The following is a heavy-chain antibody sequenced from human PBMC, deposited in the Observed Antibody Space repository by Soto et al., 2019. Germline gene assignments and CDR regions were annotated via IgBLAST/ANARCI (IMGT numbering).Heavy chain of an antibody. Sequence: VASVKVSCKSSGYTFTNYYMHWVRQAPGQGLEWMGMIKPTGGETTYAQKLQGRVTMTTDTSTSTAYMELRSLRSDDTAVYFCAREAPPEDYWGQGTLVTVSS. CDR3: AREAPPEDY. CDR2: IKPTGGET. V-gene: IGHV1-46*01. J-gene: IGHJ4*02. CDR1: GYTFTNYY.